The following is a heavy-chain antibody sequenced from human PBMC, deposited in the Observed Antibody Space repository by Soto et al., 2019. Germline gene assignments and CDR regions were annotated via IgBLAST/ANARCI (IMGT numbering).Heavy chain of an antibody. CDR2: INHSGST. V-gene: IGHV4-34*01. Sequence: SETLSLTCAVYGGSFSGYYWSWIRQPPGKGLEWIGEINHSGSTNYNPSNKSRVTISVDTSKNQVSLKLSSVTAADTAVYYCARVSGIYYYGMDVWGQGTTVT. CDR3: ARVSGIYYYGMDV. D-gene: IGHD3-10*01. CDR1: GGSFSGYY. J-gene: IGHJ6*02.